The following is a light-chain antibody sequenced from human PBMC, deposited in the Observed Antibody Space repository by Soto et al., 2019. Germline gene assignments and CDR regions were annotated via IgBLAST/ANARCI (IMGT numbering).Light chain of an antibody. V-gene: IGKV1-27*01. CDR2: AAS. CDR3: QKYNSAPPLT. CDR1: QGISNY. Sequence: DIMMTQSPSSLSASVGDRATLTCRASQGISNYLAWYQQKPGKVPNLLIYAASTLHSGVPSRFSGSGSGTEFTLTISSLQPEDVATYYCQKYNSAPPLTFGGGTKLEIK. J-gene: IGKJ4*01.